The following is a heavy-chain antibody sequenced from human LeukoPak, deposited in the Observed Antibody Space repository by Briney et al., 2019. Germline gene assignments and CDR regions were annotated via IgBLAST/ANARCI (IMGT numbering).Heavy chain of an antibody. CDR3: ARELVSLGTGYFDL. D-gene: IGHD7-27*01. J-gene: IGHJ2*01. CDR2: ITGSSTWA. CDR1: GFTFSHYG. Sequence: GRSLRLSCEASGFTFSHYGMHWVRQAPGKGLEWVSGITGSSTWAYYADSVRGRFTISRDNSKNTLHLQMNNLTADDTAIYYCARELVSLGTGYFDLWGRGTLVTVSS. V-gene: IGHV3-23*01.